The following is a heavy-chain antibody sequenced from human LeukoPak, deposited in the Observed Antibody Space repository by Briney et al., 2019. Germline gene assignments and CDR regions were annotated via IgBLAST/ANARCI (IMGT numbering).Heavy chain of an antibody. CDR1: GYIFTSYY. CDR3: ASGYSDSSAYYYARDVFDI. J-gene: IGHJ3*02. CDR2: MNPNSGNT. Sequence: ASVKVSCKASGYIFTSYYMYWVRQATGQGLEWMGWMNPNSGNTGYAQKFQGRVTMTEDTSTDTAYMELSSLRSEDTAVYYCASGYSDSSAYYYARDVFDIWGQGTMVTTSS. D-gene: IGHD3-22*01. V-gene: IGHV1-8*02.